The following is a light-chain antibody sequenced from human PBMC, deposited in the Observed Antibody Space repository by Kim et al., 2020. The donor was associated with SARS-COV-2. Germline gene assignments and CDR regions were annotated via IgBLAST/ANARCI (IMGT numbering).Light chain of an antibody. J-gene: IGKJ5*01. Sequence: ASVDGRDHITRRASQDIRNELGWYEQSPGRAPKRLIYSASSLQSGGPTRCSGSRSETEFNHTISSLRPEDFATHFCLQHNTYPITIGQGTRLEIK. CDR3: LQHNTYPIT. CDR1: QDIRNE. CDR2: SAS. V-gene: IGKV1-17*01.